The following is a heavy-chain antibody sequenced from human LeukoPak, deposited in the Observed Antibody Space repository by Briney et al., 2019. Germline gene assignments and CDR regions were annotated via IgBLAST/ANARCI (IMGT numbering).Heavy chain of an antibody. V-gene: IGHV4-34*01. CDR3: ARFQTRIAAAATHWFDP. J-gene: IGHJ5*02. D-gene: IGHD6-13*01. Sequence: PSETLSLTCAVYGGSFSGYYWSWIRHPPGKGLEWIGEINHSGSTNYNPSFKSRVTISVDTSKNQFSLKLSSVTAADTAVYYCARFQTRIAAAATHWFDPWGQGTLVTVSS. CDR1: GGSFSGYY. CDR2: INHSGST.